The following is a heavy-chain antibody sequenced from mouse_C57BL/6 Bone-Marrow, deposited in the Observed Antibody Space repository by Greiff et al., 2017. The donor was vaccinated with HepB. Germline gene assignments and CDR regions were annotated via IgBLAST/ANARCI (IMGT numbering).Heavy chain of an antibody. CDR1: GFTFSNYW. D-gene: IGHD1-1*01. J-gene: IGHJ2*01. CDR2: IRLKSDNYAT. V-gene: IGHV6-3*01. Sequence: EVQLVESGGGLVQPGGSMKLSCVASGFTFSNYWMNWVRQSPEKGLEWVAQIRLKSDNYATHYAESVKGRFTISRDDSKSSVYLQMNNLRAEDTGIYYCTGHSNYYGSSHYYFDYWGQGTTLTVSS. CDR3: TGHSNYYGSSHYYFDY.